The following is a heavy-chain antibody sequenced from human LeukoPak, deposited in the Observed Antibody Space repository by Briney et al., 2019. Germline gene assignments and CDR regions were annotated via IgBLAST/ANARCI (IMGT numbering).Heavy chain of an antibody. V-gene: IGHV4-39*01. D-gene: IGHD3-22*01. CDR3: AGAYYYDSSGSEDYFDY. CDR1: GGSISSSSYY. CDR2: IYYSGST. J-gene: IGHJ4*02. Sequence: KPSETLSLTCTVSGGSISSSSYYWGWIRQPPGKGLEWIGSIYYSGSTYYNPSLKSRVTISVDTSKNQFSLKLSSVTAADPAVYYCAGAYYYDSSGSEDYFDYWGQGTLVTASS.